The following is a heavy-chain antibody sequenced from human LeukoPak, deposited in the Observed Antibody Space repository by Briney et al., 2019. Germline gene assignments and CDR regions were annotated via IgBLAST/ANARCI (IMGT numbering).Heavy chain of an antibody. Sequence: GASVKVSCKASGGTFSSYAISWVRQAPGQGLEWMGRIIPIFGIANYAQRFQGRVTITADKSTSTAYMELSSLRSEDTAVYYCASISSGWSDWYLDLWGRGTLVTVSS. V-gene: IGHV1-69*04. CDR3: ASISSGWSDWYLDL. D-gene: IGHD6-19*01. J-gene: IGHJ2*01. CDR2: IIPIFGIA. CDR1: GGTFSSYA.